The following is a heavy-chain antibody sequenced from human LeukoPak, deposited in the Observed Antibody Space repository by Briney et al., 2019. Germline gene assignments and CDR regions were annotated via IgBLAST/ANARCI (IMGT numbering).Heavy chain of an antibody. D-gene: IGHD4-17*01. J-gene: IGHJ4*02. V-gene: IGHV4-59*01. CDR2: IYYSGST. CDR3: ARGAYGDYPEDY. CDR1: GGSISSYY. Sequence: SETLSLTCTVSGGSISSYYWSWIRQPPGKGLERIGYIYYSGSTNYNPSLKSRVTISVDTSKNQFSLKLSSVTAADTAVYYCARGAYGDYPEDYWGQGTLVTVSS.